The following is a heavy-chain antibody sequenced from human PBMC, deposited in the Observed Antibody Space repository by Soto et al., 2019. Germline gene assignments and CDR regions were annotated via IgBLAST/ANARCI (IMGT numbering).Heavy chain of an antibody. CDR1: GFTFSSYE. V-gene: IGHV3-48*03. CDR2: ITSSGSII. J-gene: IGHJ5*02. Sequence: PVGSLRLSCAASGFTFSSYEMNWVRQAPGKGLEWVSYITSSGSIIYYADSVKGRFTISRDNAKNSLHLQMNSLRAEDTAVYYCARVFNARGEDWFDPWGQGTLVTVSS. CDR3: ARVFNARGEDWFDP. D-gene: IGHD3-16*01.